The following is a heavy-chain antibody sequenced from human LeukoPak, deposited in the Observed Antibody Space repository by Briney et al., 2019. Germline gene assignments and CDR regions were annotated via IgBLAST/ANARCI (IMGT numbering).Heavy chain of an antibody. CDR1: GFDFSHYG. CDR3: AKGDSYYDLLTCFDF. V-gene: IGHV3-23*01. Sequence: GGSLRLSCAASGFDFSHYGMSWVRQSPGKGLEWVSTFSGTSTLTYYADSVKGRFTISRDDSKNVLYLQVNSLRDEDTAVYYCAKGDSYYDLLTCFDFWGPGTLITVSS. J-gene: IGHJ4*02. D-gene: IGHD3-9*01. CDR2: FSGTSTLT.